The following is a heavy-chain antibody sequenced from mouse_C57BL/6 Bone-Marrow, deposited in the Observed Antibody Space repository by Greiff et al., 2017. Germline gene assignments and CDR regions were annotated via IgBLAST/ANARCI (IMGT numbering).Heavy chain of an antibody. Sequence: VQLQQSGAELVKPGASVKMSCKASGYPFPTYPIEWMKQNHGKSLEWIGNFHPYNDDTKYNEKFKGKATLTVEKSSNTVYLELSRLTSDDSAVYYCARSSTFFYYFDDWGQGTTLTFSS. CDR3: ARSSTFFYYFDD. CDR1: GYPFPTYP. J-gene: IGHJ2*01. V-gene: IGHV1-47*01. CDR2: FHPYNDDT. D-gene: IGHD5-1*01.